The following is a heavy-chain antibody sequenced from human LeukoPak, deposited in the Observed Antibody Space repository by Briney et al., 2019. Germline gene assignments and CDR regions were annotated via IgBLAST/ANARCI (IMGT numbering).Heavy chain of an antibody. CDR2: INWNGGST. D-gene: IGHD1-26*01. J-gene: IGHJ3*02. Sequence: PGGSLRLSCAASGFTFDDYGMSLVRQAPGKGLEWVSGINWNGGSTGYADSVKGRFTISRDNAKNSLYLQMNSLRAEDTALYYCASSLVSGKQGDIWGQGTMVTVSS. V-gene: IGHV3-20*04. CDR1: GFTFDDYG. CDR3: ASSLVSGKQGDI.